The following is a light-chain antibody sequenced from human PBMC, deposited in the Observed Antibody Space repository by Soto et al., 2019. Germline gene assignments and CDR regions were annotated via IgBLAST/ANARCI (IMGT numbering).Light chain of an antibody. CDR1: QSISSW. CDR2: KAS. Sequence: DIQMTKSPSTLSASVGDRVTITCRASQSISSWLAWYQQKPGKAPKLLIYKASSLESGVPSRFSGSGSGTEFTLTISSLQPDDFATYYCQQYNSYWTVGQGTKVEIK. V-gene: IGKV1-5*03. CDR3: QQYNSYWT. J-gene: IGKJ1*01.